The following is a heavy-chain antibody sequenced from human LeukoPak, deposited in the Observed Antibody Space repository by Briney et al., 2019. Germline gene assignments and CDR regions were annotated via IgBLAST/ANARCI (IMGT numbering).Heavy chain of an antibody. CDR1: GFTFNRYG. Sequence: GGSLRLSCAASGFTFNRYGMHWVRQAPGKGLKWVAFTGPDGKKTFYGDSLNGRFTISRDNFEDTVFLQMNTMRAEDTAVYYCARQMVEGQQNYYMDVWGNGTTVTVSS. CDR2: TGPDGKKT. J-gene: IGHJ6*03. CDR3: ARQMVEGQQNYYMDV. D-gene: IGHD2-15*01. V-gene: IGHV3-33*01.